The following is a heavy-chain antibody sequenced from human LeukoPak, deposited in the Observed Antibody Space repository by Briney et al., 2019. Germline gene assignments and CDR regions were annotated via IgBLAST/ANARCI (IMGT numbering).Heavy chain of an antibody. J-gene: IGHJ4*02. D-gene: IGHD1-14*01. CDR3: AREFTGRNLYYFDY. CDR2: IYYSGST. Sequence: SETPSLTCTVSGGSISSGGYYWSWIRQHPGKGLEWIGYIYYSGSTYYNPSLKSRVTISVDTSKNQFSLKLSSVTAADTAVYYCAREFTGRNLYYFDYWGQGTLVTVSS. CDR1: GGSISSGGYY. V-gene: IGHV4-31*03.